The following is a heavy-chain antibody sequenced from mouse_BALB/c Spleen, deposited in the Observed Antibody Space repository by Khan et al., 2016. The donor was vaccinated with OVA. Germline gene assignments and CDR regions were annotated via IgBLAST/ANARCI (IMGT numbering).Heavy chain of an antibody. J-gene: IGHJ2*01. CDR2: IYPGSGNT. V-gene: IGHV1-77*01. CDR3: ARLDTTSLDY. D-gene: IGHD2-3*01. Sequence: QVQLQQSGTDLARPGASVKVSCKASGYIFTDFYITWVKQRTGQGLEWIGEIYPGSGNTYYNEHFKGKASLTADKSSNTAYMQLSSLTSEDSAVYFCARLDTTSLDYWGQGTTLTVSS. CDR1: GYIFTDFY.